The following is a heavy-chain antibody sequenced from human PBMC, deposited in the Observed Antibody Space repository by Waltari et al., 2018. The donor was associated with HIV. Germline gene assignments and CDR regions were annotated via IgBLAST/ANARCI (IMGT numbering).Heavy chain of an antibody. Sequence: QVQLVESGGGVVQPGGSLRLSCAASGFTFSSYGMHWVRQAPGKGLEWVAFIRYDGSNKYYADSVKGRFTISRDNSKNTLYLQMNSLRAEDTAVYYCAKGSPGAIAAARPDYWGQGTLVTVSS. J-gene: IGHJ4*02. CDR2: IRYDGSNK. D-gene: IGHD6-13*01. CDR3: AKGSPGAIAAARPDY. CDR1: GFTFSSYG. V-gene: IGHV3-30*02.